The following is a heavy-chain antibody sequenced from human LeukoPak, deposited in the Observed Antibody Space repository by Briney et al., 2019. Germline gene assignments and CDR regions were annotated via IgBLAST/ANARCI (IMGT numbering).Heavy chain of an antibody. V-gene: IGHV4-31*03. J-gene: IGHJ5*02. Sequence: PSETLSLTCTVSGGSISSGAYYWSWIRQHPGKGLEWIGYIFYSGNTYYNPSLKSRVTISVDTSKNQFSLTLSSVTAADTAVYYCARARDCSGGTCYQFNWFDPWGQETLVTVSS. CDR2: IFYSGNT. D-gene: IGHD2-15*01. CDR1: GGSISSGAYY. CDR3: ARARDCSGGTCYQFNWFDP.